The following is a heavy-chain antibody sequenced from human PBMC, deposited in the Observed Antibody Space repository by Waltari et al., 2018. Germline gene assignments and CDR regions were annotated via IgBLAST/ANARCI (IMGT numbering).Heavy chain of an antibody. D-gene: IGHD1-1*01. J-gene: IGHJ6*03. CDR2: IYYSGST. CDR3: ARKLYGYYYYMDV. V-gene: IGHV4-59*01. CDR1: GGSISSYY. Sequence: QVQLQESGPGLLKPSDTLSLPCTVSGGSISSYYWSWIRPDPVNGLEWIGYIYYSGSTNYNPSIKRRVTIQVDTSTNQFSLKLSSVTAADTAVYYCARKLYGYYYYMDVWGKGTTVTVSS.